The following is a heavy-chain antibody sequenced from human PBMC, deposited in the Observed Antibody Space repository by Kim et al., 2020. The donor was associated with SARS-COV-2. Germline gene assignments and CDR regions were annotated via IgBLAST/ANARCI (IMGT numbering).Heavy chain of an antibody. D-gene: IGHD3-22*01. V-gene: IGHV1-69*13. CDR3: ARVPHYYDSSGYYFDY. J-gene: IGHJ4*02. Sequence: SVKVSCKASGGTFSSYAISWVRQAPGQGLEWMGGIIPIFGTANYAQKFQGRVTITADESTSTAYMELSSLRSEDTAVYYCARVPHYYDSSGYYFDYWGQGTLVTVSS. CDR1: GGTFSSYA. CDR2: IIPIFGTA.